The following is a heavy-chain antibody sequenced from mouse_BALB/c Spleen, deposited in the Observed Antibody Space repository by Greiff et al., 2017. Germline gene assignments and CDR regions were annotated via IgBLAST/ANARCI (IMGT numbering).Heavy chain of an antibody. V-gene: IGHV2-2*02. Sequence: VQLQQSGPGLVQPSQSLSITCTVSGFSLTSYGVHWVRQSPGKGLEWLGVIWSGGSTDYNAAFISRLSISKDNSKSQVFFKMNSLQANDTAIYYCAREGDWGRSWLAYWGQGTLVTVSA. D-gene: IGHD4-1*01. CDR3: AREGDWGRSWLAY. CDR2: IWSGGST. J-gene: IGHJ3*01. CDR1: GFSLTSYG.